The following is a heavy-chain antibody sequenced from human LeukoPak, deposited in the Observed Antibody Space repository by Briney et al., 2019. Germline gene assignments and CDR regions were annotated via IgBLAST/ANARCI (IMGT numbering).Heavy chain of an antibody. J-gene: IGHJ6*04. CDR2: INIAGDT. CDR3: ARGVPFGEKGIDV. Sequence: PGGSLRLSCAASGFTFSSYDMYWVRQSTGEGLEWVSAINIAGDTYYAASVKGRFTISRENAKNSLSLQMNSLRARDTAVYYCARGVPFGEKGIDVWGKGTTVTVSS. V-gene: IGHV3-13*01. D-gene: IGHD3-10*01. CDR1: GFTFSSYD.